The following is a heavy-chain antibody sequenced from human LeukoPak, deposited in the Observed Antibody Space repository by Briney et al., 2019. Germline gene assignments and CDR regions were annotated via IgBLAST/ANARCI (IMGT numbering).Heavy chain of an antibody. D-gene: IGHD3-10*01. CDR3: ALDPSLGSGTSAGYYYYYMDV. V-gene: IGHV1-69*13. Sequence: SVKVSCKASGGTFSSYAISWVRQAPGQGLEWMGGIIPIFGTANYARKFQGRVTITADESTSTAYMELSSLRSEDTAVYYCALDPSLGSGTSAGYYYYYMDVWGKGTTVTISS. CDR2: IIPIFGTA. CDR1: GGTFSSYA. J-gene: IGHJ6*03.